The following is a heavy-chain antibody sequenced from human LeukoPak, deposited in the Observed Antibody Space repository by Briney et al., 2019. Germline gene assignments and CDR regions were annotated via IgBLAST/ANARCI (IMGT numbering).Heavy chain of an antibody. CDR3: AAEAAYYYDSRDAFDV. Sequence: SVKVSCKASGFTFTSSAVQWVRQARGQRLEWIGWIVVGSGNTNYAQKFQERVTITRDMSTSLVYMELSSMRSEDTAVYYCAAEAAYYYDSRDAFDVWGQGTMVTVSS. CDR2: IVVGSGNT. CDR1: GFTFTSSA. V-gene: IGHV1-58*01. D-gene: IGHD3-22*01. J-gene: IGHJ3*01.